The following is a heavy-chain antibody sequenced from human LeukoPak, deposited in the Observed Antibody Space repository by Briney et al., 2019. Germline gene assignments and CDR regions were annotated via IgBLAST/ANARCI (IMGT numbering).Heavy chain of an antibody. CDR3: ASNYYDSSALDY. CDR1: GGSISSSNW. J-gene: IGHJ4*02. Sequence: SETLSLTCAVSGGSISSSNWWSWVRQPPGKGLEWIGEIYHSGSTNYNPSLKSRVTISVDTSKNQFSLKLSSVTAADTAVYYCASNYYDSSALDYWGQGTLVTVSS. V-gene: IGHV4-4*02. CDR2: IYHSGST. D-gene: IGHD3-22*01.